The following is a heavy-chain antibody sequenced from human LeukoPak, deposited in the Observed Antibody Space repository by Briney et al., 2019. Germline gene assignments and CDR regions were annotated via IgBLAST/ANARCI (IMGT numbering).Heavy chain of an antibody. J-gene: IGHJ4*02. V-gene: IGHV4-34*01. CDR3: ARGTRSGSYYRSALHY. CDR2: INHSGST. D-gene: IGHD1-26*01. Sequence: SETLSLTCAVYGGSFSGYYWSWIRQPPGRGLEWIGEINHSGSTNYNPSLKSRVTISVDTSKNQFSLKLSSVTAADTAVYYCARGTRSGSYYRSALHYWGQGTLVTVSS. CDR1: GGSFSGYY.